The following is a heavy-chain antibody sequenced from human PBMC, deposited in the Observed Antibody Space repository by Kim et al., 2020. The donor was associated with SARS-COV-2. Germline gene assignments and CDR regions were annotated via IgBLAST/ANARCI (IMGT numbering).Heavy chain of an antibody. CDR3: ARKDCSGGSCAFDP. D-gene: IGHD2-15*01. CDR1: GFTFSSYW. CDR2: INGDGSDT. J-gene: IGHJ5*02. Sequence: GGSLRLSCAASGFTFSSYWMHWVRQAPGKGLMWVSCINGDGSDTAYADSVKGRFTISRDNAKNTLYLQMNSLRAEDTAVYYCARKDCSGGSCAFDPWGQG. V-gene: IGHV3-74*01.